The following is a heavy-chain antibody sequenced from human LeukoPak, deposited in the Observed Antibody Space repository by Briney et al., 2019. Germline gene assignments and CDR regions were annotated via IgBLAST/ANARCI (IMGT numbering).Heavy chain of an antibody. CDR1: GFTFSSYG. J-gene: IGHJ5*02. CDR2: IWCDGSNK. Sequence: GRSLRLSCAASGFTFSSYGMHWVRQAPGKGLEWVAVIWCDGSNKYYADSVKGRFTISRDNSKNTLYLQMNSLRAEDTAVYYCARAQTPRTKNNWFDPWGQGTLVTVSS. CDR3: ARAQTPRTKNNWFDP. V-gene: IGHV3-33*01.